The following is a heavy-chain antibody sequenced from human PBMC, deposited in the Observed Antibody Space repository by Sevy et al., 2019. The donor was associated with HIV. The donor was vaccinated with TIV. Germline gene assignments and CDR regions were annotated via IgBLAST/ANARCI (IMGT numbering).Heavy chain of an antibody. CDR2: ISSSGSTI. D-gene: IGHD2-15*01. J-gene: IGHJ5*02. CDR1: GFTFSSYE. Sequence: GGSLRLSCAASGFTFSSYEMNWVRQAPGKGLEWVSYISSSGSTIYYADSVKGRFTISRDNAKNSLYLQMNSLRAEDTAVYYCARGVVGPINWFDPWGQGTLVTVSS. V-gene: IGHV3-48*03. CDR3: ARGVVGPINWFDP.